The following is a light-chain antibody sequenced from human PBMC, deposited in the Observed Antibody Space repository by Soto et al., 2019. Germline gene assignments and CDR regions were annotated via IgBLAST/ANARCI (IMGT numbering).Light chain of an antibody. CDR3: SSYAGNNNLV. J-gene: IGLJ1*01. V-gene: IGLV2-8*01. CDR2: EVN. Sequence: QSVLTQPPSASGSPGQSVTISCTGTGSDVGGYNYVSWHQHHPGKAPKLMIYEVNKRPSGVPDRFSGSKSGNTASLTVSGLQAEDEADYYCSSYAGNNNLVFGTGTKVTVL. CDR1: GSDVGGYNY.